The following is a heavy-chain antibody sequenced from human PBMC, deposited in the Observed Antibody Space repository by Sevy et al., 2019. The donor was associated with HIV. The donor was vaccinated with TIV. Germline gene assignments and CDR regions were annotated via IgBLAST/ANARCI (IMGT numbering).Heavy chain of an antibody. CDR1: GGSISSGGYY. CDR2: IYYSGST. V-gene: IGHV4-31*03. CDR3: ARESIQFTRGHDYGDYFIDY. Sequence: SETLSLTCTVSGGSISSGGYYWSWIRQHPGKGLEWIGYIYYSGSTYYNPSLKSRVTISVDTSKNQFSPKLSSVTAADTAVYYCARESIQFTRGHDYGDYFIDYWGQGTLVTVSS. J-gene: IGHJ4*02. D-gene: IGHD4-17*01.